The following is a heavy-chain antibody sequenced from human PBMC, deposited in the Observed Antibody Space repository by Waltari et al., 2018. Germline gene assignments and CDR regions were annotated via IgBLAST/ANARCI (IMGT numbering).Heavy chain of an antibody. CDR3: ARVCSSTSCPYYYGMDV. Sequence: QVQLQESGPGLVKPSQTLSLTCAVYGGSFSGYYWSWIRQPPGKGLEWIGEINHSGSTNYNPSLKSRVTISVDTSKNQFSLKLSSVTAADTAVYYCARVCSSTSCPYYYGMDVWGQGTTVIVSS. D-gene: IGHD2-2*01. V-gene: IGHV4-34*09. CDR2: INHSGST. CDR1: GGSFSGYY. J-gene: IGHJ6*02.